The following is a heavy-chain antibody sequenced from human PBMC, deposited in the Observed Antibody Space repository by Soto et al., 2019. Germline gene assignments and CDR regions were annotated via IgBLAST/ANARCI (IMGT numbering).Heavy chain of an antibody. Sequence: GGSLRLSCAASGFTFSSYAMSWVRQAPGKGLEWVSAISGSGVSTYYADSVKGRFTISRDNSKNTLYLQMNSLRAEDTAVYYCAKQLELLDAFDIWGQGTMVTVSS. J-gene: IGHJ3*02. D-gene: IGHD1-7*01. CDR1: GFTFSSYA. CDR3: AKQLELLDAFDI. V-gene: IGHV3-23*01. CDR2: ISGSGVST.